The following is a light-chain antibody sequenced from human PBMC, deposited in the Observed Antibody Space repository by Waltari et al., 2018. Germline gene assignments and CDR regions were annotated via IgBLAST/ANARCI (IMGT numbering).Light chain of an antibody. CDR1: SSDIGHYNF. V-gene: IGLV2-14*01. J-gene: IGLJ3*02. CDR2: EVK. CDR3: CSYSSSRTFDWV. Sequence: QSALTQPASVSGSPGQSITISCTGSSSDIGHYNFVSCSQKFPGKAPKLMIFEVKNRPSGVSSRFSGSKSGNTASLTISGLPAEDEADYYCCSYSSSRTFDWVFGGGTKLTVL.